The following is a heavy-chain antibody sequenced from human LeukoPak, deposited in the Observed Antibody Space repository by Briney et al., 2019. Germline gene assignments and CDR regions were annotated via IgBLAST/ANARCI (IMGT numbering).Heavy chain of an antibody. CDR1: GFTLSSYA. D-gene: IGHD3-3*01. V-gene: IGHV3-30-3*01. Sequence: GGSLRLSCAASGFTLSSYAMHWVRQAPGKGLEWVAVISYDGSNKYYADSVKGRFTISRDNSKNTLYLQMNSLRAEDTAVYLCARVPTADFWSGYPFDYWGQGTLVTVSS. J-gene: IGHJ4*02. CDR2: ISYDGSNK. CDR3: ARVPTADFWSGYPFDY.